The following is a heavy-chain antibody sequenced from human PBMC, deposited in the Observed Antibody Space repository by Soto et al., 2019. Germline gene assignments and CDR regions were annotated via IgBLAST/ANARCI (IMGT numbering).Heavy chain of an antibody. Sequence: SETLSLTCTVSGGSISSSSYYWGWIRQPPGKGLEWIGSIYYRGSTYYNPSLKSRVTISVDTSKNQFSLKLSSVTAADTAVYYCARPRVPAANDAFDIWGQGTMVTVSS. CDR1: GGSISSSSYY. CDR2: IYYRGST. V-gene: IGHV4-39*01. CDR3: ARPRVPAANDAFDI. D-gene: IGHD2-2*01. J-gene: IGHJ3*02.